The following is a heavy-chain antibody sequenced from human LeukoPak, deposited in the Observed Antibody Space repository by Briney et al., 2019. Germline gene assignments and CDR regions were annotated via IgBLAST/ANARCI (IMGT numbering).Heavy chain of an antibody. D-gene: IGHD3-22*01. CDR3: ARGSPPRVYYDRSGYYSYYFDY. CDR1: GYKFTNYG. V-gene: IGHV1-18*01. Sequence: ASVKVTCKASGYKFTNYGISWVRQAPGQGLEWMGWISPYNGNTIYAQKLQGRVTMTTDTSTSTAYMELRSLRSDETAVYYCARGSPPRVYYDRSGYYSYYFDYWGQGTLVTVSS. CDR2: ISPYNGNT. J-gene: IGHJ4*02.